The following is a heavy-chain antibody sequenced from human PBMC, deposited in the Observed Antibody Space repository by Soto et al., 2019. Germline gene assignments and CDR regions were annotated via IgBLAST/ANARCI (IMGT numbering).Heavy chain of an antibody. CDR3: ARELEIYYYCSMDV. CDR2: INAGNGNT. Sequence: QVQLVQYGAEVKKPGASVKVSCKASGYTFTSYAMHWVRQAPGQRLEWMGWINAGNGNTKYSQKFQGRVTITRDTSASTAYMELSSLRSEDTAVYYCARELEIYYYCSMDVWGKGPTVTVSS. CDR1: GYTFTSYA. V-gene: IGHV1-3*01. J-gene: IGHJ6*03.